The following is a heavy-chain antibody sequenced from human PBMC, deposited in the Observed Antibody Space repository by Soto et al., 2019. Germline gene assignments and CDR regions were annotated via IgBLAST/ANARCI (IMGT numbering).Heavy chain of an antibody. CDR3: ARATRYYHTSGSDS. CDR2: ISSNSNYK. Sequence: GGSLRLSCAASGFTFSDYYMSWIRQAPGKGLEWISYISSNSNYKNHADSVRGRFTISRDNAKNSLYLQMNSLRADDTAVYYCARATRYYHTSGSDSWGQGALVTVSS. V-gene: IGHV3-11*06. D-gene: IGHD3-22*01. CDR1: GFTFSDYY. J-gene: IGHJ4*02.